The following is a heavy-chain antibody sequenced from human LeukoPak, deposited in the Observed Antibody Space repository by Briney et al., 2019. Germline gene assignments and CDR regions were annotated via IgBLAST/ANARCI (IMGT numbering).Heavy chain of an antibody. CDR1: GCSISSSSYD. Sequence: SEALSLPCTFSGCSISSSSYDWGWIRQPPGKGLEWSGSIYYSGSPYYNPSLKSRVTISVDTSKNQFSLKLSSVTAADTAVYYCARQGGDWFGELFGWFDPWGQGALVTVSS. J-gene: IGHJ5*02. CDR3: ARQGGDWFGELFGWFDP. D-gene: IGHD3-10*01. CDR2: IYYSGSP. V-gene: IGHV4-39*01.